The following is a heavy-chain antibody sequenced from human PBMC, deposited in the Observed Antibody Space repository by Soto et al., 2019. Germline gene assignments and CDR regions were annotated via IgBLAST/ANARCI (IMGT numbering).Heavy chain of an antibody. D-gene: IGHD5-18*01. J-gene: IGHJ6*02. Sequence: EVQLVESGGGLVKPGGSLRLSCAASGFTFSSYSMNWVRQAPGKGLEWVSSISSSSSYIYYADSVKGRFTISRDNAKNSLYLQMNSLRAEDTAVYYCASPYVDTAMAPSPKVPYYYYYGMDVWGQGTTVTVSS. CDR2: ISSSSSYI. V-gene: IGHV3-21*01. CDR3: ASPYVDTAMAPSPKVPYYYYYGMDV. CDR1: GFTFSSYS.